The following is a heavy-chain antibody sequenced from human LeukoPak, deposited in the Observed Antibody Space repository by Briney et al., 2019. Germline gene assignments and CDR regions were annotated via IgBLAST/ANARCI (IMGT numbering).Heavy chain of an antibody. CDR3: AKGDCSSTSCYSEYYYYGMDV. Sequence: PGGSLRLSCAASGFTFSSYAMSWVRQAPGKGLEWVSAISGSGGSTYYADSVKGRFTISRDNSKNTLYLQMNSLRAEDTAVCYCAKGDCSSTSCYSEYYYYGMDVWGKGTTVTVPS. D-gene: IGHD2-2*02. V-gene: IGHV3-23*01. J-gene: IGHJ6*04. CDR1: GFTFSSYA. CDR2: ISGSGGST.